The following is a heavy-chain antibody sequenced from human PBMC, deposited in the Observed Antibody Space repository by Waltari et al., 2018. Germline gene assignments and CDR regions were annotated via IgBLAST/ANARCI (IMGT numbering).Heavy chain of an antibody. J-gene: IGHJ5*02. V-gene: IGHV4-4*07. Sequence: QVQLQESGPGLVKPSETLSLTCTVSGGSISSYYWSWIRQPAGKGLEWIGRLYTRGSTNYNPSLKSRFTMSVDTSKNQFSLKLSSVTAADTAVYYCARDGGGSYYDFWSGYAYWFDPWGQGTLVTVSS. D-gene: IGHD3-3*01. CDR2: LYTRGST. CDR3: ARDGGGSYYDFWSGYAYWFDP. CDR1: GGSISSYY.